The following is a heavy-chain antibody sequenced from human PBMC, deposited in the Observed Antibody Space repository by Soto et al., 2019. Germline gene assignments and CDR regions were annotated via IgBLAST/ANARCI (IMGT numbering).Heavy chain of an antibody. J-gene: IGHJ6*02. CDR1: GFTFSSYA. CDR3: ARGNWFGELSGSGGMDV. D-gene: IGHD3-10*01. CDR2: ISYDGSNK. Sequence: GGSLRLSCAASGFTFSSYAMHWVRQAPGKGLEWVAVISYDGSNKYYADSVKGRFTISRDNSKNTLYLQMNSLRAEDTAVYYCARGNWFGELSGSGGMDVWGQGTTVTVSS. V-gene: IGHV3-30-3*01.